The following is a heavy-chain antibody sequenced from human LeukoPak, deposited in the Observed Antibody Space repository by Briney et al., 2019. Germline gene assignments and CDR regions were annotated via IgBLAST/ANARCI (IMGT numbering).Heavy chain of an antibody. D-gene: IGHD4-17*01. J-gene: IGHJ6*03. V-gene: IGHV3-48*04. Sequence: PGGSLRLSCAASGFTFSSYSMNWVRQAPGKGLERVSYISSSSSTIYYADSVKGRFTISRDNAKNSLYLQMNSLRAEDTAVYYCAREDYGDYAHYYMDVWGKGTTVTVSS. CDR3: AREDYGDYAHYYMDV. CDR1: GFTFSSYS. CDR2: ISSSSSTI.